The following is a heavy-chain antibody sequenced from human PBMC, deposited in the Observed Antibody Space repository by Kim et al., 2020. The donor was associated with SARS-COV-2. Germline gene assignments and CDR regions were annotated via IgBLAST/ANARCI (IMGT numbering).Heavy chain of an antibody. Sequence: GGSLRLSCAASGFTFSSYAMHWVRQAPGKGLEWVAVISYDGSNKYYADSVKGRFTISRDNSKNTLYLQMNSLRAEDTAVYYCARDRELSHSSWYNLYSYGMDVWGRGTTVTVSS. CDR1: GFTFSSYA. D-gene: IGHD6-13*01. CDR2: ISYDGSNK. J-gene: IGHJ6*01. CDR3: ARDRELSHSSWYNLYSYGMDV. V-gene: IGHV3-30*04.